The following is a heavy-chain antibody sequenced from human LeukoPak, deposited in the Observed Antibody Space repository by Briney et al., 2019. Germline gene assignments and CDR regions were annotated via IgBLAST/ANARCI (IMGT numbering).Heavy chain of an antibody. J-gene: IGHJ4*02. D-gene: IGHD1-26*01. CDR3: ARDYTGTYPFDH. CDR2: ISAYNGNT. Sequence: ASVKVSCKASGGTFSSYAISWARQAPGQGLEWMGWISAYNGNTNYAQTLQGRVILTTDTSTSTAYMELRSLRSDDTAVYYCARDYTGTYPFDHWGQGTLVTVSS. CDR1: GGTFSSYA. V-gene: IGHV1-18*01.